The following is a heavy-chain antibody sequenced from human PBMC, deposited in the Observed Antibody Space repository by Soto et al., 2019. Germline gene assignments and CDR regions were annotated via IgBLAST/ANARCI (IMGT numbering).Heavy chain of an antibody. CDR1: GGSISSYY. Sequence: SETLSLTCTVSGGSISSYYWSWIRQPPGKGLEWIGYIYYSGSTNYNPSLKSRVTISVDTSKNQFSLKLSSVTAADTAVYYCARSGCSSTNCYGDNWFDPWGQGTLVTVSS. CDR3: ARSGCSSTNCYGDNWFDP. V-gene: IGHV4-59*01. D-gene: IGHD2-2*01. CDR2: IYYSGST. J-gene: IGHJ5*02.